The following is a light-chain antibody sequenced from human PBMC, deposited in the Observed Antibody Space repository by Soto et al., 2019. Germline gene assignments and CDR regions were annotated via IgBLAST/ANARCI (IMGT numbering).Light chain of an antibody. V-gene: IGKV3-15*01. CDR3: QQYNNWPSIT. J-gene: IGKJ5*01. Sequence: AIATLSCRASQSVSSSYLAWYQQKPGQAPRLLIYDASTRATGIPARFSGSGSGTEFTLTISSLQSEDFAIYYCQQYNNWPSITFGQGTRLEIK. CDR2: DAS. CDR1: QSVSSSY.